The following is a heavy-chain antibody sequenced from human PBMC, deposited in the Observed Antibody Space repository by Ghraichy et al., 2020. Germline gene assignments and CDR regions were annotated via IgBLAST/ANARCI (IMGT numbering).Heavy chain of an antibody. CDR3: ARHKGDCHSTGCYTDWFDP. V-gene: IGHV4-39*01. CDR2: IYYSGSS. CDR1: GGSISSSSYY. D-gene: IGHD2-2*02. Sequence: SETLSLTCNVSGGSISSSSYYWGWIRQPPGKGLEWIGSIYYSGSSYYNPSLKSRVTMSVDTSKNQFSLKLSSVTTTDTAVYYCARHKGDCHSTGCYTDWFDPWGQGTLVTVSS. J-gene: IGHJ5*02.